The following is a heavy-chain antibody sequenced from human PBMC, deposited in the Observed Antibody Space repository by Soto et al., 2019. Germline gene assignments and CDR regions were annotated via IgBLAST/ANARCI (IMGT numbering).Heavy chain of an antibody. CDR3: ARDPGYSYGYN. CDR2: INAGNGNT. D-gene: IGHD5-18*01. Sequence: QVQLVQSGAEVKKPGASVKVSCKASGYTFISYAMNWVRQAPGQRLEWMGWINAGNGNTKYSQKFQGRVTITWDTSASTGYMELSSLRSEDTAVYYCARDPGYSYGYNWGQGTLVTVSS. CDR1: GYTFISYA. J-gene: IGHJ4*02. V-gene: IGHV1-3*01.